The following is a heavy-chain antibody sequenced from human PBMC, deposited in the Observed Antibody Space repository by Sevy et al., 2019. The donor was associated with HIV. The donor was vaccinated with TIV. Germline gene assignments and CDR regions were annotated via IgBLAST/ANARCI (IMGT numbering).Heavy chain of an antibody. CDR1: GYTFSSYG. CDR3: AREGYYYRSGTYRPPNYYGMDV. CDR2: ISDYNGYT. J-gene: IGHJ6*02. D-gene: IGHD3-10*01. Sequence: ASVKVSCKASGYTFSSYGISWVRQAPGQGLEWMGWISDYNGYTNNAHKFQGRVTMSTEKSRRTAYMELRSLRSDDPAVYFCAREGYYYRSGTYRPPNYYGMDVWGQGTAVTVSS. V-gene: IGHV1-18*01.